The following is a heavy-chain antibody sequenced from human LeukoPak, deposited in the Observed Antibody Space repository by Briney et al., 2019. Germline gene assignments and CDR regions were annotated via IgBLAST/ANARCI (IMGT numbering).Heavy chain of an antibody. CDR3: ATVPLRYFDWISPPDY. CDR2: ISATADKS. V-gene: IGHV3-23*01. D-gene: IGHD3-9*01. Sequence: PGESLRLSCTASRITFGSYAMSWVRQAPGKGLEWVSIISATADKSYYADSVKGRFTISRDNSKNTLYLQMNSLRAEDTAVYYCATVPLRYFDWISPPDYWGQGTLVTVSS. J-gene: IGHJ4*02. CDR1: RITFGSYA.